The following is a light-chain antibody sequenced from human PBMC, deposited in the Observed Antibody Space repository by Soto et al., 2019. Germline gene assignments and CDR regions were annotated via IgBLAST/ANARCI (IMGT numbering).Light chain of an antibody. V-gene: IGKV1-9*01. CDR1: QSISSS. CDR2: AAS. J-gene: IGKJ4*01. CDR3: QQLNSYPLT. Sequence: DIQLTQAPSFLSASVRDRVTITCRASQSISSSVAWYQQKPGKAPKILIFAASTLPTGVPSRFSGSGSRTEFTLKISSLQPEDFAAYYCQQLNSYPLTFGGGTKVDIK.